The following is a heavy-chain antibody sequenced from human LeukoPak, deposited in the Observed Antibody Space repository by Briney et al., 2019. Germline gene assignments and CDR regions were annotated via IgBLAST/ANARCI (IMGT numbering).Heavy chain of an antibody. CDR3: AKGDRVAAAAMVDY. CDR1: GFTFSSYA. D-gene: IGHD6-13*01. V-gene: IGHV3-23*01. J-gene: IGHJ4*02. CDR2: ISSSGDTT. Sequence: PGGSLRLSCAASGFTFSSYAMSWVRQAPGKGLEWVSTISSSGDTTCYADSVKGRFTISRDNSKTTLYGQMNSLRVEDTAIYYCAKGDRVAAAAMVDYWGQGTLVTVSS.